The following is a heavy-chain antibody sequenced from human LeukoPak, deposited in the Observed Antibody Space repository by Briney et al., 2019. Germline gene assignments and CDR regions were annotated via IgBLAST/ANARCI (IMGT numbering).Heavy chain of an antibody. D-gene: IGHD1-26*01. CDR3: AKDRGDVGATRPGYFQH. J-gene: IGHJ1*01. V-gene: IGHV3-7*01. CDR2: IKQDGSEK. CDR1: GFTFSSYW. Sequence: PGGSLRLSCAASGFTFSSYWMSWVRQAPGKGLEWVANIKQDGSEKYYVDSVKGRFTISRDNAKNSLYLQMNSLRAEDTAVYYCAKDRGDVGATRPGYFQHWGQGTLVTVSS.